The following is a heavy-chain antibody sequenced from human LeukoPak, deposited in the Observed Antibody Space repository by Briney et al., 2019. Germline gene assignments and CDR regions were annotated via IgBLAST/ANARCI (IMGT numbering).Heavy chain of an antibody. Sequence: SVKVSCKASGGTFSSYAISRVRQAPGQGLEWMGGIIPIFGTANYAQKFRGRVTITTDESTSTAYMELSSLRSEDTAVYYCAREVVPAAKVGTAGYYYYYMDVWGKGTTVTVSS. J-gene: IGHJ6*03. D-gene: IGHD2-2*01. V-gene: IGHV1-69*05. CDR1: GGTFSSYA. CDR3: AREVVPAAKVGTAGYYYYYMDV. CDR2: IIPIFGTA.